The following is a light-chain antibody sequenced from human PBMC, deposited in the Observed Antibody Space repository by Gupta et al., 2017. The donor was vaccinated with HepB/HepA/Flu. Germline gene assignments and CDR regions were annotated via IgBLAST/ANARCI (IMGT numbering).Light chain of an antibody. CDR2: EVD. V-gene: IGLV2-18*02. CDR1: SSDIGSYNR. J-gene: IGLJ1*01. Sequence: QSALTQPPSVSGSPGQSVTISCTGTSSDIGSYNRVSWYQQSPGTAPNLIIYEVDNRPSGVPDRFSGSKSGNTASLTISGLQTEDEADYYCRSYTTSSTYVFGIGTKVTVL. CDR3: RSYTTSSTYV.